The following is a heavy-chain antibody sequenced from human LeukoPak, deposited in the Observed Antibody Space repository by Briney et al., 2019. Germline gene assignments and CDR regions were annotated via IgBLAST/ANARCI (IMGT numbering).Heavy chain of an antibody. CDR1: GFSVSSDY. V-gene: IGHV3-66*01. CDR3: ARDLVVAGTYGFGN. D-gene: IGHD2-15*01. J-gene: IGHJ4*02. CDR2: IYSGGKT. Sequence: GGSLRLSCAASGFSVSSDYMSWVRQAPGKELEWVSSIYSGGKTLYADSVKDRFTISRDNSENTLHLQMTSLRVEDAAMYYCARDLVVAGTYGFGNWGQGTLVTVSS.